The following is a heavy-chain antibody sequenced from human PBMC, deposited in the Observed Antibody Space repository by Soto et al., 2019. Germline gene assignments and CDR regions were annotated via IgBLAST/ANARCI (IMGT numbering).Heavy chain of an antibody. CDR1: GFTFSSYT. Sequence: EVQLVESGGGLVKPGGSLRLSCAASGFTFSSYTMNLVRQAPGKGLEWVSSISTSGSYIYYTDSVKGRFTVSRDNAKNSLYLQMNSLRAEDTAVYYCARVAYYDSSAYYDYWGQGTLVTVSS. CDR3: ARVAYYDSSAYYDY. J-gene: IGHJ4*02. CDR2: ISTSGSYI. V-gene: IGHV3-21*01. D-gene: IGHD3-22*01.